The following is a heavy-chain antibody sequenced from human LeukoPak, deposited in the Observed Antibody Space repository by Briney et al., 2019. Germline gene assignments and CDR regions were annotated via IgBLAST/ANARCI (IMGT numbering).Heavy chain of an antibody. J-gene: IGHJ3*02. Sequence: PSETLSLTCAVSGGSISSSNWWSWVRQPPGKGLEWIGEIYHSGSTNYNPSLKSRVTISVDTSKNQFSLKLSSVTAADTAVYYCARARRIHRVWAFDIWGQGTMVTVSS. CDR2: IYHSGST. V-gene: IGHV4-4*02. CDR3: ARARRIHRVWAFDI. CDR1: GGSISSSNW. D-gene: IGHD2-21*01.